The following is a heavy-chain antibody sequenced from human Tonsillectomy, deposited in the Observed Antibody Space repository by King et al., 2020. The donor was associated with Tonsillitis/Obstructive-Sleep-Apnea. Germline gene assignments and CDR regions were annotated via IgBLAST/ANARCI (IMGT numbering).Heavy chain of an antibody. CDR1: GFTFRTYA. D-gene: IGHD2-15*01. CDR2: ISYDGSNR. V-gene: IGHV3-30-3*01. J-gene: IGHJ5*02. Sequence: VQLVESGGGVVQPGRSLRLSCAASGFTFRTYAMHWVRQAPGKGLEWGAVISYDGSNRYYADSVKGRFTISRDNSKNTLYVQINSLRAEDTAVYYCARDQRGYGSAGTCYPLEPRGQGPPVTVAT. CDR3: ARDQRGYGSAGTCYPLEP.